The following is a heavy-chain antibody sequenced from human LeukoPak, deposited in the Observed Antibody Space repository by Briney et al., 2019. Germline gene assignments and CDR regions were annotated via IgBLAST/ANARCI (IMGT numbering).Heavy chain of an antibody. CDR1: GFTFSSYA. V-gene: IGHV3-30-3*01. J-gene: IGHJ4*02. CDR2: ISYDGSNK. D-gene: IGHD2-2*01. Sequence: GGSLRLSCAASGFTFSSYAMHWVRQAPGKGLEWVAVISYDGSNKYYADSVKGRFTISRDNSKNTLYLQMNSLRAEDTAVYYCATTGYCSSTSCTDYWGRGTLVTVSS. CDR3: ATTGYCSSTSCTDY.